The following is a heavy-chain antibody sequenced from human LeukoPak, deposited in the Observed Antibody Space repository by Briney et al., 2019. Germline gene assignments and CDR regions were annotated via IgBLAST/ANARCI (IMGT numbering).Heavy chain of an antibody. CDR3: TSTGILGATTGVGLFDY. V-gene: IGHV3-74*01. CDR1: GFTFSSYW. J-gene: IGHJ4*02. D-gene: IGHD1-26*01. CDR2: INSDGSST. Sequence: PGGSLRLSCAASGFTFSSYWMHWVRQAPGKGLVWVSRINSDGSSTSYADSVKGRFTVSRDNAKNSLYLQMNSLRAEDTALYYCTSTGILGATTGVGLFDYWGQGTLVTVSS.